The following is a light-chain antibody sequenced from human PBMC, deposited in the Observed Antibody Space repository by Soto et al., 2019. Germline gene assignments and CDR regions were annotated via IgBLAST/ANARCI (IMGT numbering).Light chain of an antibody. CDR3: QTWGSGVV. J-gene: IGLJ7*01. Sequence: QPVLTQSPSASASLGASVKLTCTLSSGHSSYAIAWHQQQPEKGPRYLMKLNSDGSHDKGDGIPDRFSGSSSGPERYLTISSLQSEDEADYYCQTWGSGVVFGGGTQLTVL. V-gene: IGLV4-69*01. CDR2: LNSDGSH. CDR1: SGHSSYA.